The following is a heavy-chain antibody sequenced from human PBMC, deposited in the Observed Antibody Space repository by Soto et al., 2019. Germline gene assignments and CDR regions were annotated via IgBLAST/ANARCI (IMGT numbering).Heavy chain of an antibody. Sequence: GGSLRLSCAASGFTFSSYSMNWVRQAPGKGLEWVSSISSSSSYIYYADSVKGRFTISRDNAKNSLYLQMNSLRAEDTAVYYCARGPDILTYYYYYMDVWGKGTTVTVSS. CDR3: ARGPDILTYYYYYMDV. CDR2: ISSSSSYI. CDR1: GFTFSSYS. J-gene: IGHJ6*03. D-gene: IGHD3-9*01. V-gene: IGHV3-21*01.